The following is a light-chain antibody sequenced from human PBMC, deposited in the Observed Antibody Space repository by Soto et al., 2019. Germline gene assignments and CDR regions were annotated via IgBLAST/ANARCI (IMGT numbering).Light chain of an antibody. J-gene: IGLJ2*01. CDR3: CSYTRRSTRV. V-gene: IGLV2-14*01. CDR1: SSDIGGYKY. CDR2: EVS. Sequence: QSVLTQPASVSGSPGQSITISCTGTSSDIGGYKYVSWYQQHPGIAPKLMIYEVSNRLSGVSNRFSGSKSGNTASLTISGLQAEDEADYYCCSYTRRSTRVFGGGTQLTVL.